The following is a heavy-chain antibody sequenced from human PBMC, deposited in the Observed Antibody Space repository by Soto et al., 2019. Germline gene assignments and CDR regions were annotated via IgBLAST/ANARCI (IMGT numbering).Heavy chain of an antibody. CDR2: ISYDGSNK. CDR1: GFTFSSYG. Sequence: GGSLRLSCAASGFTFSSYGMHWVRQAPGKGLEWVAAISYDGSNKYYADSVKGRFTISRDNSKNTLYLQMNSLRAEDTAVYYCAKVQAFGAAKYNWFDPWGQGTLVTVSS. CDR3: AKVQAFGAAKYNWFDP. D-gene: IGHD3-3*01. V-gene: IGHV3-30*18. J-gene: IGHJ5*02.